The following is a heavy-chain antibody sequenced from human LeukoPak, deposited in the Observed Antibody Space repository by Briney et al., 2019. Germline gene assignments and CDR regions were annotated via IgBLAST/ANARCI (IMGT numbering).Heavy chain of an antibody. CDR1: GGSISSGGYY. CDR3: ARDPLASGSGSGPVPSDFDY. CDR2: IYYSGST. V-gene: IGHV4-31*03. Sequence: SQTLSLTCTVSGGSISSGGYYWSWIRQHPGKGLEWIGYIYYSGSTYYNPFLKSRATTSVDTSKNQFSLKLSSVTATDTAVYYCARDPLASGSGSGPVPSDFDYWGQGTLVTVSS. J-gene: IGHJ4*02. D-gene: IGHD3-10*01.